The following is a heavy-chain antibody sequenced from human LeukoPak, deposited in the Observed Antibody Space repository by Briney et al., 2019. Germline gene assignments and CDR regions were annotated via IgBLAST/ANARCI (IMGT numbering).Heavy chain of an antibody. J-gene: IGHJ4*02. Sequence: PSETLSLTCTVSGGSISSSSYYWGWLRQPPGKGLEWIGSIYYSGSTYYNPSLKSRFTISVDTSKNQFSLKLSSVTAADTAVYYCARDALTAIIRGFDYWGQGTLVTVSS. CDR3: ARDALTAIIRGFDY. D-gene: IGHD5-18*01. CDR1: GGSISSSSYY. CDR2: IYYSGST. V-gene: IGHV4-39*07.